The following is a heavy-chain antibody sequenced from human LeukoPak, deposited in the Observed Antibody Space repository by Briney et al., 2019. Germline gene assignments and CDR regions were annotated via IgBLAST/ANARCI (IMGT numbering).Heavy chain of an antibody. CDR3: ARGTPSVSYLDY. CDR2: IRGSSTYT. D-gene: IGHD1-26*01. Sequence: PGGSLRLSCAASGFTFSDYYMSWIRQAPGRGLEWVSYIRGSSTYTNYADSVKGRFTISRDNAKNSLYLQMNSLRAEDTAVYYCARGTPSVSYLDYWGQGTLVTVSS. CDR1: GFTFSDYY. J-gene: IGHJ4*02. V-gene: IGHV3-11*05.